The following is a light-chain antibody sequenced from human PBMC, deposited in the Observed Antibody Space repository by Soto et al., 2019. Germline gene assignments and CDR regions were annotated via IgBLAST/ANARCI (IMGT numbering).Light chain of an antibody. CDR3: CSYTDGSSLL. V-gene: IGLV2-23*01. J-gene: IGLJ3*02. CDR1: SGDVGTYNF. CDR2: EGN. Sequence: QSVLTQPASVSGSHGQSITISCTGTSGDVGTYNFVSWYQHHPAKAPKLMIYEGNKRPSGVSNRFSGSRSGNTASLTISGLQAEDEADYYCCSYTDGSSLLFGGGTKLTVL.